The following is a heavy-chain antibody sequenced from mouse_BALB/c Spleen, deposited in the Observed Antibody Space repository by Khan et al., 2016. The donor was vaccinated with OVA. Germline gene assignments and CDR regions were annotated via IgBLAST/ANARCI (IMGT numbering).Heavy chain of an antibody. CDR2: INPSNYYT. Sequence: QVQLKQSGAELARPGASVKMSCKASGYTFTSYTIHWVRQRPGQALEWIGHINPSNYYTNYNQNFKDKAALIVDKSSSTAYMQLSSLTSEDSAVYYCVRRWAYFRSDGWFAYWGQGTLVTVSA. J-gene: IGHJ3*01. D-gene: IGHD2-14*01. CDR3: VRRWAYFRSDGWFAY. V-gene: IGHV1-4*01. CDR1: GYTFTSYT.